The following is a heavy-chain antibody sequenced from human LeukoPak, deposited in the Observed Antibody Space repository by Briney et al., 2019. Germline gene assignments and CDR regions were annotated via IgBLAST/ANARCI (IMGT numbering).Heavy chain of an antibody. D-gene: IGHD3-10*01. CDR1: NYTFTSYG. CDR3: ARDGSGVWFDY. CDR2: INAYNGDT. Sequence: SVKVSCKASNYTFTSYGISWVRQAPGQGLEWMAWINAYNGDTNYAQKFQGRVTLTTDTSTSTAYMELRSLRSDDTAVYYCARDGSGVWFDYWGQGTLVTVSS. V-gene: IGHV1-18*01. J-gene: IGHJ4*02.